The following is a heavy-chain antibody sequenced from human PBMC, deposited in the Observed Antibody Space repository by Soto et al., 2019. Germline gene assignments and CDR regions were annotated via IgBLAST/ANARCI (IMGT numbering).Heavy chain of an antibody. D-gene: IGHD4-17*01. CDR1: GFSFYTHG. J-gene: IGHJ5*02. Sequence: QVQLVESGGGVVRPGRSLRLSCEATGFSFYTHGMHWVRQAPGKGLEWLAVIVNDGSEQAYSDSVKGRFTILRDNSKNTLYLQMNNWRAEDPAVYYCARDDNYDDNGLDLWGQGILVTVSS. CDR2: IVNDGSEQ. V-gene: IGHV3-33*01. CDR3: ARDDNYDDNGLDL.